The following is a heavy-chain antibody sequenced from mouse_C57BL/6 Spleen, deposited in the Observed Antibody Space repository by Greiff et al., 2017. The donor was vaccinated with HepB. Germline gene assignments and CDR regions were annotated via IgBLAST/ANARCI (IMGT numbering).Heavy chain of an antibody. CDR1: GYAFSSYW. J-gene: IGHJ1*03. V-gene: IGHV1-80*01. Sequence: VQLVESGAELVKPGASVKISCKASGYAFSSYWMNWVKQRPGKGLEWIGQIYPGDGDTNYNGKFKGKATLTADKSSSTAYMQLSSLTSEDSAVDFCARRVLPYWYFDVWGTGTTVTVSS. CDR3: ARRVLPYWYFDV. D-gene: IGHD1-1*01. CDR2: IYPGDGDT.